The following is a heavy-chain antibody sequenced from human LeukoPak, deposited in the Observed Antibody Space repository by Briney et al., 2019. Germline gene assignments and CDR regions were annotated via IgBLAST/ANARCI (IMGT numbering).Heavy chain of an antibody. D-gene: IGHD3-10*01. CDR3: ARDTPGLQPLDY. Sequence: SETLSLTCAVSGGSISSSNWWSWVRQPPGKGLEWIGEIYHSGSTNYNPSLKGRVTISVDKSKNQFSLKLSSVTAADTAVYYCARDTPGLQPLDYWGQGTLVTVSS. CDR2: IYHSGST. V-gene: IGHV4-4*02. CDR1: GGSISSSNW. J-gene: IGHJ4*02.